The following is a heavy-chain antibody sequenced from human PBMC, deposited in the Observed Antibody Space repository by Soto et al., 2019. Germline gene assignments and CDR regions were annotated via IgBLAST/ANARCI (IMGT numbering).Heavy chain of an antibody. V-gene: IGHV3-11*01. Sequence: PVGSLRLSCAASGFTFSDYYMSWIRQAPGKGLEWVSYISSSGSTIYYADSVKGRFTISRDNAKNSLYLQMNSLRAEDTAVYYCAREGFWYDSSGYYSHYYYGMDVWGQGTTVTVSS. D-gene: IGHD3-22*01. CDR3: AREGFWYDSSGYYSHYYYGMDV. CDR1: GFTFSDYY. J-gene: IGHJ6*02. CDR2: ISSSGSTI.